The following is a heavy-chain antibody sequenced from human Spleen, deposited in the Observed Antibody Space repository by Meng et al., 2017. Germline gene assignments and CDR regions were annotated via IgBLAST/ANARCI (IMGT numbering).Heavy chain of an antibody. V-gene: IGHV4-39*07. CDR2: IYYSGST. J-gene: IGHJ4*02. CDR1: GGSISSSSYY. D-gene: IGHD2-21*01. CDR3: AREGRSHQVGVSVY. Sequence: QLQLQESGPGLVKPSETLSLTCNVSGGSISSSSYYWGWIRQPPGKGLEWIGSIYYSGSTYYNPSLKSRVTISVDTSKNQFSLKLRFVTAADTAVYYCAREGRSHQVGVSVYWGQGNLVTVSS.